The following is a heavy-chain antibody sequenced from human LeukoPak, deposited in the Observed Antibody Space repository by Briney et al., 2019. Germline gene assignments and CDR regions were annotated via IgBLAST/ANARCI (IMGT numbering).Heavy chain of an antibody. CDR2: IYHSGST. V-gene: IGHV4-4*02. Sequence: SGTLSLTCAVSGGSISSSNWWSWVRQPPGKGLEWIGEIYHSGSTNYNPSLKSRVTMSVDTSNKQFSLKLRSVTAADTAVYYCARGGGSSWYRALLDIWGQGTVVTVSS. CDR1: GGSISSSNW. CDR3: ARGGGSSWYRALLDI. D-gene: IGHD6-13*01. J-gene: IGHJ3*02.